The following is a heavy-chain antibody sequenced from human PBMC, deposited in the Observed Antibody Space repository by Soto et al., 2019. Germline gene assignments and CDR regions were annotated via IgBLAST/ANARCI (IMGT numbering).Heavy chain of an antibody. J-gene: IGHJ4*02. D-gene: IGHD2-15*01. CDR1: GGSISSGGYY. V-gene: IGHV4-31*03. CDR2: IYYSGST. CDR3: ARGGYCSGGSCYPFDY. Sequence: QVQLQESGPGLVKPSQTLSLTCTVSGGSISSGGYYWSRNRQHPGKGLEWIGYIYYSGSTYYNPSLKSRVTISVDTSKNQCSLKLSSVTAADTAVYYCARGGYCSGGSCYPFDYWGQGTLVTVSS.